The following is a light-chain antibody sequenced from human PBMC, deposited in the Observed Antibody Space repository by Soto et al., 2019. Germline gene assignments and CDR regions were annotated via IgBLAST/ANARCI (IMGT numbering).Light chain of an antibody. J-gene: IGKJ1*01. CDR1: RSVSSSF. Sequence: EIVLTQSPGTLSLSPGERATVSYRASRSVSSSFLAWYQQKSGQAPRLLIYHASSRATGIPDRFSASGSGTDLTLTISRLEPEDFAVYFGQQYGRSPWTFGQATKVEIK. V-gene: IGKV3-20*01. CDR3: QQYGRSPWT. CDR2: HAS.